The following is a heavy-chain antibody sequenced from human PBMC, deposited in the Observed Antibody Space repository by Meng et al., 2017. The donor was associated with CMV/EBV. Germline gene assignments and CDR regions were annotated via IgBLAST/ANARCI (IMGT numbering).Heavy chain of an antibody. CDR2: IKSKSVGGTT. V-gene: IGHV3-15*01. CDR3: TTEYYGSEFIY. Sequence: GESLKISCVASGFIFSNGWMNWVRQAPGKGLEWVARIKSKSVGGTTDYAAPVMGRFSISRDDSKNTLHLQMNSLKIEDTAVYYCTTEYYGSEFIYWGQGTMVTVSS. CDR1: GFIFSNGW. D-gene: IGHD3-10*01. J-gene: IGHJ4*02.